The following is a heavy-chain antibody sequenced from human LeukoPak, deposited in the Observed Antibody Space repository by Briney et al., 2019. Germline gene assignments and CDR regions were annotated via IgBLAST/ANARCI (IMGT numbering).Heavy chain of an antibody. Sequence: PGGSLRLPCAASGFTFSSYGMHWVRQAPGKGLEWVAVISYDGSNKYYADSVKGRFTISRDNSKNTLYLQMNSLRAEDTAVYYCAGEGLRAGPPRRKFGMDVWGQGTTVTVSS. CDR1: GFTFSSYG. CDR3: AGEGLRAGPPRRKFGMDV. D-gene: IGHD3-16*01. CDR2: ISYDGSNK. J-gene: IGHJ6*02. V-gene: IGHV3-30*03.